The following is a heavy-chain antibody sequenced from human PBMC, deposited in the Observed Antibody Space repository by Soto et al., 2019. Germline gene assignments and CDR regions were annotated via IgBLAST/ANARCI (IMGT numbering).Heavy chain of an antibody. CDR3: ARKRGDCSSNSCQGMAFDI. D-gene: IGHD2-2*01. V-gene: IGHV1-3*01. CDR2: INAGNGNT. Sequence: ASVKVSCKASGYTFTSYAMHWVRQAPGQRLEWMGWINAGNGNTKYSQKFQGRVTITRDTSASTAYMELSSLRSEDTAVYYCARKRGDCSSNSCQGMAFDIWGQGTMVT. J-gene: IGHJ3*02. CDR1: GYTFTSYA.